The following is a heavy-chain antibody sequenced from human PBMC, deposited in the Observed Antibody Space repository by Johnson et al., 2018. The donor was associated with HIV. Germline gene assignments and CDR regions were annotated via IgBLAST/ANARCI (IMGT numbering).Heavy chain of an antibody. D-gene: IGHD6-19*01. CDR1: GFTFDDYC. CDR2: INSDGSST. J-gene: IGHJ3*02. CDR3: ARGKKQWLDEDAFDI. Sequence: LQLVESGGGVVRPGGSLRLSCAASGFTFDDYCMSWVRQAPGKGLEWFSGINSDGSSTSYADSVTGRFTISRDNAKNTLYLQMNSLRAEDTAVYYCARGKKQWLDEDAFDIWGQGTMVTVSS. V-gene: IGHV3-20*04.